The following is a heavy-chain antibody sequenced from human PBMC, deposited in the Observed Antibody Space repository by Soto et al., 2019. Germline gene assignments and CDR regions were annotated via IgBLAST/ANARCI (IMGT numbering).Heavy chain of an antibody. CDR1: GYNFDNSW. Sequence: GESLKISCKASGYNFDNSWIGWVRQMPGKGLEWMGIIYPGDSDTKYSPSFQDQVTISADKSITTAYLQWSSLEASDTAMYYCPRQAKPSPYYGMDVWCQGPTVTVA. CDR3: PRQAKPSPYYGMDV. J-gene: IGHJ6*02. CDR2: IYPGDSDT. V-gene: IGHV5-51*01.